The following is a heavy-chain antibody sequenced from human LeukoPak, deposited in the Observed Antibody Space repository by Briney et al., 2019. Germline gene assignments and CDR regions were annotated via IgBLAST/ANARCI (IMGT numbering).Heavy chain of an antibody. CDR3: ARSSYYYGSGSYFLDY. Sequence: PGGSLRLSCAASGFTFSSYWMSWVRQAPGKGLEWVANIKQDGSEKYYVDSVKGRFTISRDNAKNSLYLQMNSLRAEDTAVYYCARSSYYYGSGSYFLDYWGQGTLVTVSS. V-gene: IGHV3-7*01. D-gene: IGHD3-10*01. J-gene: IGHJ4*02. CDR2: IKQDGSEK. CDR1: GFTFSSYW.